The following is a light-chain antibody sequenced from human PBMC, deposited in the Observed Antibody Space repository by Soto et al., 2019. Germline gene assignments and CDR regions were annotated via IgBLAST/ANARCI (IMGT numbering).Light chain of an antibody. CDR1: QSISSW. V-gene: IGKV1-5*01. Sequence: DIQLTQSPCFLSASVGDRLTITCRASQSISSWLAWYQQKPGKAPKLLIYDASSLESGVPSRFSGSGSGTEFTLTISGLLPEDFATYHCQQLNTLPFTFGQGTRLEI. J-gene: IGKJ5*01. CDR3: QQLNTLPFT. CDR2: DAS.